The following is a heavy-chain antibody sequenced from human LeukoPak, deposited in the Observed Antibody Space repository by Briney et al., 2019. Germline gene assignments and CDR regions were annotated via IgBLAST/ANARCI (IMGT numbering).Heavy chain of an antibody. CDR1: GFTFSSFS. D-gene: IGHD5-24*01. CDR3: AKDDAYLQYDD. Sequence: GGSLRLSCAASGFTFSSFSMNWVRQAPGKGLEWVSGVGPSGARTYYADSVKGRFTVSRDNSKNMVFLQMNSLRAEDTAIYYCAKDDAYLQYDDWGQGTLVTVSS. V-gene: IGHV3-23*01. J-gene: IGHJ4*02. CDR2: VGPSGART.